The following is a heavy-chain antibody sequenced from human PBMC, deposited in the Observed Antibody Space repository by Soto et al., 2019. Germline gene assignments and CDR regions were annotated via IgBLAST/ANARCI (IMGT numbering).Heavy chain of an antibody. V-gene: IGHV3-72*01. CDR2: TRNKANSYTT. J-gene: IGHJ3*02. CDR1: GFTFSDHY. CDR3: ASCGGDCYYDAFDI. Sequence: SLRLSCAASGFTFSDHYMDWVRQAPGKGLEWVGRTRNKANSYTTEYAASVKGRFTISRDDSKNSLYLQMNSLKTEDTAVYYCASCGGDCYYDAFDIWGQGTMVTVS. D-gene: IGHD2-21*02.